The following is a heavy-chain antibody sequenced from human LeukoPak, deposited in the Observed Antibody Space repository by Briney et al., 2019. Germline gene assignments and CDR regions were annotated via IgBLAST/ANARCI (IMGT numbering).Heavy chain of an antibody. Sequence: GGSLRLSCAASGFTFSSYSMNWVRQAPGKGLEWVSSISSSSSYIYYAGSVKGRFTISRDNAKNSLYLQMNSLRAEDTAVYYCARAVLRYYDFWSGYGDAFDIWGQGTMVTVSS. D-gene: IGHD3-3*01. J-gene: IGHJ3*02. V-gene: IGHV3-21*01. CDR1: GFTFSSYS. CDR3: ARAVLRYYDFWSGYGDAFDI. CDR2: ISSSSSYI.